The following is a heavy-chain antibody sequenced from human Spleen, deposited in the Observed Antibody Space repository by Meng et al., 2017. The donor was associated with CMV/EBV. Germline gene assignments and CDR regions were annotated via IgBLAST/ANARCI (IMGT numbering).Heavy chain of an antibody. D-gene: IGHD2-15*01. V-gene: IGHV3-74*01. CDR3: VLRAARSYYFDY. CDR2: INSDGSST. CDR1: GFTFSSYS. J-gene: IGHJ4*02. Sequence: GGSLRLSCAVSGFTFSSYSMNWVRQAPGKGLEWVSRINSDGSSTSYADSVKGRFTISRDNAKNTLYLQMNSLRAEDTAVYYCVLRAARSYYFDYWGQGTLVTVSS.